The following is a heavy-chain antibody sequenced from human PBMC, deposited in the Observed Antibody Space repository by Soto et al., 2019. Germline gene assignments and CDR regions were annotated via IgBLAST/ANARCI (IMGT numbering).Heavy chain of an antibody. D-gene: IGHD3-16*01. CDR1: GFTFDDYA. CDR2: ISWNSGSI. Sequence: HPGGSLRLSCAASGFTFDDYAMHWVRQAPGKGLEWVSGISWNSGSIGYADSVKGRFTISRDNAKNSLYLQMNSLRAEDTALYYCAKALYGYVSLVYFDYWGQGTLVTVSS. CDR3: AKALYGYVSLVYFDY. J-gene: IGHJ4*02. V-gene: IGHV3-9*01.